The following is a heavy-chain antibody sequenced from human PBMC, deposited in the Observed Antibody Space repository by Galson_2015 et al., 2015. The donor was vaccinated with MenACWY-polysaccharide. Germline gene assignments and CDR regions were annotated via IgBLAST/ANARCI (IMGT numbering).Heavy chain of an antibody. CDR3: ARVRIASRSFDY. V-gene: IGHV3-69-1*01. CDR2: ISSSSTI. Sequence: PLRLSCAASGFTFSHYHMNWVRQAPGKGLEWASYISSSSTIYYADSVKGRFTISRDNAKNSLYLQMNSLRAEDTAVYYCARVRIASRSFDYWGQGTLVTVSS. CDR1: GFTFSHYH. D-gene: IGHD6-13*01. J-gene: IGHJ4*02.